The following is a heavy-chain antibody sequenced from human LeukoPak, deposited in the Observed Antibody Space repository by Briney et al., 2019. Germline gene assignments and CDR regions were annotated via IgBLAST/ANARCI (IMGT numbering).Heavy chain of an antibody. CDR3: ARQYYYDSSGYYRNNAFDI. J-gene: IGHJ3*02. V-gene: IGHV4-34*01. Sequence: SETLSLTCAVYGGSFSGYYWSWIRQPPGKGLEWIGEINHSGSTYYNPSLKSRVTISVDTSKNQFSLKLSSVAAADTAVYYCARQYYYDSSGYYRNNAFDIWGQGTMVTVSS. CDR2: INHSGST. D-gene: IGHD3-22*01. CDR1: GGSFSGYY.